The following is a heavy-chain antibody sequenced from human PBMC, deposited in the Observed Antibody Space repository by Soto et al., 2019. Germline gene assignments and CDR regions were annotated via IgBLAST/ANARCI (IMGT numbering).Heavy chain of an antibody. J-gene: IGHJ6*02. CDR3: ARVRMGYGMDV. V-gene: IGHV1-46*03. Sequence: GASVKVSCKASGYTFTTYYMHWVRQAPGQGLEWMGIINPSGGSTNYAQKFQGRVTMTRDTSTSTVYMELSSLRSEDTAVYYCARVRMGYGMDVWGQGTTVTVSS. CDR1: GYTFTTYY. D-gene: IGHD1-26*01. CDR2: INPSGGST.